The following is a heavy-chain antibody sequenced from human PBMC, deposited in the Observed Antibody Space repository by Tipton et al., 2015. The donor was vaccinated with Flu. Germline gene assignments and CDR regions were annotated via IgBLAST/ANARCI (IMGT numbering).Heavy chain of an antibody. D-gene: IGHD6-19*01. CDR1: GFTFGSYW. CDR3: VKSIALAGSF. Sequence: SLRLSCAASGFTFGSYWMTWVRQAPGKGLEWVANIKQDGSEIYYVESVKGRFTISRDNAKNSLYLQMNSLRGEDTAVYYCVKSIALAGSFWGQGTLVTVSS. CDR2: IKQDGSEI. J-gene: IGHJ4*02. V-gene: IGHV3-7*03.